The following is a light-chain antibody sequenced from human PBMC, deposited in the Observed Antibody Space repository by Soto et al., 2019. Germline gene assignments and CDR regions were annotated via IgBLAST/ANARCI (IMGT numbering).Light chain of an antibody. J-gene: IGKJ4*01. CDR2: GAS. Sequence: EVVMTQSPATVSVSPGEGVTLSCRASQTISNDLAWYQQKPGQAPRLLIYGASTTATGVPARFSGGGSWTEFTLTISSLQSEDFAFYYCQQNNKWPPVTFGGGTKVEIK. CDR3: QQNNKWPPVT. V-gene: IGKV3-15*01. CDR1: QTISND.